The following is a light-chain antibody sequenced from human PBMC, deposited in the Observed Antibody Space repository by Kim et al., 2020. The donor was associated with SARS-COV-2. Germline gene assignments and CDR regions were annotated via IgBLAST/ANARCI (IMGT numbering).Light chain of an antibody. J-gene: IGKJ4*01. V-gene: IGKV3-11*01. CDR3: QQRSDWRLT. CDR1: QSVSRY. CDR2: DAS. Sequence: LSPGERATRSCRASQSVSRYLGWYQQKPGQAPRLLIYDASNRATGTPARFSGSGSGTDFTLTISNLEPEDFAVYYCQQRSDWRLTFGGGTKVEIK.